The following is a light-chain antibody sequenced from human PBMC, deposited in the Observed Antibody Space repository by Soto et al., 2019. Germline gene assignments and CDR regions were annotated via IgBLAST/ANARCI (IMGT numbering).Light chain of an antibody. CDR3: TSYTTSSTVV. CDR1: GSDVGAYKY. J-gene: IGLJ2*01. CDR2: DVS. Sequence: QSALTQPASVSGSPGQSITISCTGTGSDVGAYKYVSWYQQNPGKAPKLMIYDVSHRPSGASNRFSGSKSGNTASLTISGLLAEDEADYYCTSYTTSSTVVFGGGTQLTVL. V-gene: IGLV2-14*03.